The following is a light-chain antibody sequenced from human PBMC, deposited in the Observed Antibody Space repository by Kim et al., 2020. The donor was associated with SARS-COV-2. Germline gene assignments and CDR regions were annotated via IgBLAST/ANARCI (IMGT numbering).Light chain of an antibody. V-gene: IGLV2-14*01. CDR2: DVT. Sequence: QSALTQPASVSGSPGQSITISCTVTSSDVGGYNYVSWYQQYPGKAPKLMIYDVTKRPSRVSNRFSGSKSGNTASLTISVLQAEDEADYYCSSYTTSSTLAFGGGTQLTVL. J-gene: IGLJ2*01. CDR3: SSYTTSSTLA. CDR1: SSDVGGYNY.